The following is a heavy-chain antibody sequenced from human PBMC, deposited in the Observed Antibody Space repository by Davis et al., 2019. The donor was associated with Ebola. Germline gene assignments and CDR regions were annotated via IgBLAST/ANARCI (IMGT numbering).Heavy chain of an antibody. D-gene: IGHD6-13*01. CDR2: ISRSGDST. Sequence: GESLKISCAASGFTFSSYAMSWVRQAPGKGLEWVSAISRSGDSTYYADSVKGRFTISRDNSKNTVYLQMNSLRAEDTALYYCAKGTPPGIAAAGVFDYWGQGTLVTVSS. J-gene: IGHJ4*02. V-gene: IGHV3-23*01. CDR1: GFTFSSYA. CDR3: AKGTPPGIAAAGVFDY.